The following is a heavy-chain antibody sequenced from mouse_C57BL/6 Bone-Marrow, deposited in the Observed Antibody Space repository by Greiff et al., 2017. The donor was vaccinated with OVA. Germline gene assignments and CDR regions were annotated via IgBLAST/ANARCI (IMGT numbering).Heavy chain of an antibody. CDR2: IDPSDSYT. CDR1: GYTFTSYW. V-gene: IGHV1-69*01. CDR3: ARSTTVVAPGFAY. D-gene: IGHD1-1*01. J-gene: IGHJ3*01. Sequence: QVHVKQPGAELVMPGASVKLSCKASGYTFTSYWMHWVKQRPGQGLEWIGEIDPSDSYTNYNQKFKGKSTLTVDKSSSTAYMQLSSLTSEDSAVYYCARSTTVVAPGFAYWGQGTLVTVSA.